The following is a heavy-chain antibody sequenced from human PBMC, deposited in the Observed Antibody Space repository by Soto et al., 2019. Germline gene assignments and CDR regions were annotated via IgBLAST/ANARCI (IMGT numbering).Heavy chain of an antibody. D-gene: IGHD3-10*01. CDR1: GGTFSSYA. J-gene: IGHJ6*02. Sequence: GASVKVSCKASGGTFSSYAISWVRQAPGQGLEWMGGIIPIFGTANYAQKFQGRVTITADESTSTAYMELSSLRSEDTAVYYCAREDISLGPQVRGVIITPLYYYYGMDVWGQGTTVTV. CDR2: IIPIFGTA. V-gene: IGHV1-69*13. CDR3: AREDISLGPQVRGVIITPLYYYYGMDV.